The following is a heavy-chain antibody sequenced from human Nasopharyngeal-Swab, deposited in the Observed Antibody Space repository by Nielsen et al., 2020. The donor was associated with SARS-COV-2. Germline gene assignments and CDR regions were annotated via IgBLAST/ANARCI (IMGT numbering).Heavy chain of an antibody. CDR2: INPSGGST. D-gene: IGHD1-1*01. CDR3: ARDKPLSGPLPTGTPYYYYMDV. CDR1: GYTFTSYY. J-gene: IGHJ6*03. Sequence: ASVKVSCKASGYTFTSYYMHWVRQAPGQGLEWMGIINPSGGSTSYAQKFQGRVTITADESTSTAYMELSSLRSEDTAVYYCARDKPLSGPLPTGTPYYYYMDVWGKGTTVTVSS. V-gene: IGHV1-46*01.